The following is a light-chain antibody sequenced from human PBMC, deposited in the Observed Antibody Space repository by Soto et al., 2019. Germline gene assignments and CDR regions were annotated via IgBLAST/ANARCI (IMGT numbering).Light chain of an antibody. CDR2: DDT. CDR3: QSFDNSLRAWV. Sequence: QSVLTQPPSVSGAPGQRVTISCSGGGSNIGAGWPVHWYQQLPGTAPKLLMFDDTNRPSGVPDRFSGSKSGTSAALAITGLQAEDEADYYCQSFDNSLRAWVFGGGTKVTVL. V-gene: IGLV1-40*01. J-gene: IGLJ3*02. CDR1: GSNIGAGWP.